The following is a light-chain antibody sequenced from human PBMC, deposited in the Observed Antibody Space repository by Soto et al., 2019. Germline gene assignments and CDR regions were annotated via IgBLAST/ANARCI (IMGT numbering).Light chain of an antibody. Sequence: DIPMTQSPSSLSASVGDRVTITCQASQDISNYLNWYQQKPGKAPKVLIYDVSKLQTGVPSRFSGSGSGTDFTFTISSLQPEDIATYYCQQYDNLLSFGGGTKVEIK. CDR1: QDISNY. CDR2: DVS. J-gene: IGKJ4*01. V-gene: IGKV1-33*01. CDR3: QQYDNLLS.